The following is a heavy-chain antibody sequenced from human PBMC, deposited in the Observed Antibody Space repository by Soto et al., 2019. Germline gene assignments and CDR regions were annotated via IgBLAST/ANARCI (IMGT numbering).Heavy chain of an antibody. V-gene: IGHV3-9*01. D-gene: IGHD6-6*01. CDR3: VKASTYSSSQGWFDP. J-gene: IGHJ5*02. CDR1: GFSFDGYA. Sequence: EVQLVESGGGLVQPGRSLRLSCAASGFSFDGYAMNWVRQPPGKGLEWVSGISWNSGNIDYADSVKGRFTISRDNAKNCLYLQMNSLRAEDTALYYCVKASTYSSSQGWFDPWGQGTMVTVSS. CDR2: ISWNSGNI.